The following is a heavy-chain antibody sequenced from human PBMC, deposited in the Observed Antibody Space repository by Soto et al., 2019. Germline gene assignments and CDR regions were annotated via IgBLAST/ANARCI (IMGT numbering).Heavy chain of an antibody. V-gene: IGHV6-1*01. CDR3: ARLIGDSWLDS. J-gene: IGHJ5*01. CDR1: GDNVSCNRAT. D-gene: IGHD2-8*01. CDR2: TYYRSKWYT. Sequence: QTLSLTCTISGDNVSCNRATWDWIRKSPSRGLEWLGRTYYRSKWYTDYAVSVKGRITINPDTSNNHLSLQLDSVTPDDTAVYYCARLIGDSWLDSWGQGTLVTVSS.